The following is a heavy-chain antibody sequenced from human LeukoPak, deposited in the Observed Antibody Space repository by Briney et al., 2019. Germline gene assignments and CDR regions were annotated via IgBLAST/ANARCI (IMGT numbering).Heavy chain of an antibody. J-gene: IGHJ4*02. D-gene: IGHD2-2*01. CDR2: ISSSSSTI. CDR1: GFTFSSYS. CDR3: ASPLGGYCSSTSCYRDISFDY. V-gene: IGHV3-48*01. Sequence: GGSLRLSCAASGFTFSSYSMNWVRQAPGKGLEWVSYISSSSSTIYYADSVKGRFTISRDNAKNSLYLQMNSLRAEDTAVYYCASPLGGYCSSTSCYRDISFDYWGQGTLVTVSS.